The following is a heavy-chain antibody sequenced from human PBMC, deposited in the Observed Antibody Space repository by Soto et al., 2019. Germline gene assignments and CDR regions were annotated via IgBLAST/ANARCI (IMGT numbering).Heavy chain of an antibody. CDR2: IWYDGSNK. V-gene: IGHV3-33*03. CDR1: GFTFSSYG. J-gene: IGHJ4*02. CDR3: AKDSRHPMMAAAGNRFRAFDY. Sequence: QVQLVESGGGVVQPGRSLRLSCAASGFTFSSYGMHWVRQAPGKGLEWVAVIWYDGSNKYYADSVKGRFTISRDNAKNSLYLQMNRLRAEDTALYCCAKDSRHPMMAAAGNRFRAFDYWGPGTLVTVSS. D-gene: IGHD6-13*01.